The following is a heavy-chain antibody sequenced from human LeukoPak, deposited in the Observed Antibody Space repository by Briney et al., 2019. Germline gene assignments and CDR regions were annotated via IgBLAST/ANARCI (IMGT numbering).Heavy chain of an antibody. CDR1: GFTFSSYA. J-gene: IGHJ6*03. V-gene: IGHV3-23*01. Sequence: GGSLRLSCAASGFTFSSYAMSWVRQAPGKGLEWVSAISGSGGSTYYADSVKGRFTISRDNSKNTLYLQMNSLRAEDTAVYYCARVTGWGSSGHLFWTNRHYMDVWSKGTTVTVSS. CDR3: ARVTGWGSSGHLFWTNRHYMDV. CDR2: ISGSGGST. D-gene: IGHD3/OR15-3a*01.